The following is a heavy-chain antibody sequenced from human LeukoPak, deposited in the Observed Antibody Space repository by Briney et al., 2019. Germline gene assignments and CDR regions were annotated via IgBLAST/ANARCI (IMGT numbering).Heavy chain of an antibody. J-gene: IGHJ4*02. CDR3: ARRGGSGGSFDY. Sequence: GASLKISCKGSGSSFTTYSIGWVRQMPGKGLEWMGIIYPGDSETRYSPSFQGQVTISADTSISTAYLQWSSLKASDTAMYYCARRGGSGGSFDYWGQGTLVTVSS. CDR1: GSSFTTYS. CDR2: IYPGDSET. V-gene: IGHV5-51*01. D-gene: IGHD3-10*01.